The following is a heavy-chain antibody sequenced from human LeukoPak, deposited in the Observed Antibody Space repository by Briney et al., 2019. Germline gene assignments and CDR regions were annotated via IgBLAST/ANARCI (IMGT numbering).Heavy chain of an antibody. V-gene: IGHV2-5*02. Sequence: SGPTLVNPTQTLPLTCTYSGFSITTNGVALGWIRQAPGKALEWLATIFWDADRRYNSSLRSRLTITSDNSKNKVVLTMTNMDPVDTGTYFCAYSLRRPSCSGGNCYYFDSWGQGTLVTVSS. D-gene: IGHD2-15*01. CDR1: GFSITTNGVA. CDR2: IFWDADR. CDR3: AYSLRRPSCSGGNCYYFDS. J-gene: IGHJ4*02.